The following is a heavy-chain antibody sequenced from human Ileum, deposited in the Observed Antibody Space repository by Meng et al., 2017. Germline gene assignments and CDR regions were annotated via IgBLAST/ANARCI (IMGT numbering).Heavy chain of an antibody. J-gene: IGHJ2*01. CDR2: AYHSGST. Sequence: QVQLQESGPGLVKPSETLSLACAVSGGSIESNNWWTWIRQPPGQGLEWIGEAYHSGSTHYNPSLQSRVTISIDNSKNRFSLSLNSVTAADTAIYYCARADYVRYFDLWGRGTLVTVSS. D-gene: IGHD3-10*02. CDR3: ARADYVRYFDL. V-gene: IGHV4-4*02. CDR1: GGSIESNNW.